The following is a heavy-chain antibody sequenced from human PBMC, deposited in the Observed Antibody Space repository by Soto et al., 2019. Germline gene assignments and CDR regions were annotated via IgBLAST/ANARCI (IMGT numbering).Heavy chain of an antibody. D-gene: IGHD6-19*01. V-gene: IGHV3-33*01. CDR1: GFMFSSYG. CDR2: IWYDGKNK. Sequence: QVQLVESGGGVVQPGRALRLSCAASGFMFSSYGMHWVRQAPGKGLEWVAVIWYDGKNKYYVDSVKGRFSISRDNSKKMLYLQMNNLRVEDTAVYYCARDPVFSGPRTYYFYYMDVWGKGTTVTVSS. CDR3: ARDPVFSGPRTYYFYYMDV. J-gene: IGHJ6*03.